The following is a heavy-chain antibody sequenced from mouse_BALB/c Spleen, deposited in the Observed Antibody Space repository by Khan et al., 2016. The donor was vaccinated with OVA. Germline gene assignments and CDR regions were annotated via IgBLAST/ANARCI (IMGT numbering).Heavy chain of an antibody. CDR3: VKKGDGVRDAVDY. V-gene: IGHV2-3*01. D-gene: IGHD1-1*02. CDR1: GSSLTTYG. J-gene: IGHJ4*01. Sequence: QVQLKESGPGLVAPSQSLSITCTVSGSSLTTYGVRWVRQPPGKGLEWLGVIWGDGNTNYHSALISSLSISKDNTKSKVYLNLNSLQTDDTATYYCVKKGDGVRDAVDYWGQGTSVTVSS. CDR2: IWGDGNT.